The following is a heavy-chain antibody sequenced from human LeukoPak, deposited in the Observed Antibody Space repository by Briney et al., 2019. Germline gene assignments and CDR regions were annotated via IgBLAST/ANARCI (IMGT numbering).Heavy chain of an antibody. J-gene: IGHJ4*02. V-gene: IGHV1-2*02. D-gene: IGHD2-2*01. CDR1: GYTFTGYY. CDR3: ARDPSDIVVVPAAMYFDY. Sequence: ASVKVSCRASGYTFTGYYMHWVRQAPGQGLEWMGWINPNSGGTNYAQKFQGRVTMTRDTSISTAYMELSRLRSDDTAVYYCARDPSDIVVVPAAMYFDYWGQGTLVTVSS. CDR2: INPNSGGT.